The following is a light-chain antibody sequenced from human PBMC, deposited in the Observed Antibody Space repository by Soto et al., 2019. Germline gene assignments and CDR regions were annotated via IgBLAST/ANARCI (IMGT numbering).Light chain of an antibody. CDR3: QHTRT. Sequence: EIVLTQSPATLSLSPGERATLSCRASESIGSRFLAWYQQKPGQAPRLLIYGASRRATGIPDRFSGSGSGTDFTLTINRLEPEDFAVYYCQHTRTFGPGTKVDIK. J-gene: IGKJ3*01. CDR2: GAS. CDR1: ESIGSRF. V-gene: IGKV3-20*01.